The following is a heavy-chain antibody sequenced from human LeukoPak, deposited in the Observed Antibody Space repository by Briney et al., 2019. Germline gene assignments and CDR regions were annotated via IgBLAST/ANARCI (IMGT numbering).Heavy chain of an antibody. D-gene: IGHD6-13*01. Sequence: PSETLSLTCTVSGGSISSSSYYWAWLRQPPGKGLEWIGNIYYSGSTYYNPSLKSRVTMSVGTSKNQFSLKLSAVTAADTAVYYCARFNPAAGSFCFDYWGQGTLVTVSS. J-gene: IGHJ4*02. V-gene: IGHV4-39*01. CDR1: GGSISSSSYY. CDR2: IYYSGST. CDR3: ARFNPAAGSFCFDY.